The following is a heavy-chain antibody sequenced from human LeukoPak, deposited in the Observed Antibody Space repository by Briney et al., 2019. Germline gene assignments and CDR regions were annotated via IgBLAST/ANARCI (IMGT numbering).Heavy chain of an antibody. J-gene: IGHJ4*02. CDR1: GGSISSGGYY. D-gene: IGHD3-10*01. CDR2: IYYSGST. CDR3: ARGSEVFSSGY. V-gene: IGHV4-31*03. Sequence: SETLSLTRTVSGGSISSGGYYWSWIRQHPGKGLEWIGYIYYSGSTYYNPSLKSRVTISVDTSKNQFSLKLSSVTAADTAVYYCARGSEVFSSGYWGQGTLVTVSS.